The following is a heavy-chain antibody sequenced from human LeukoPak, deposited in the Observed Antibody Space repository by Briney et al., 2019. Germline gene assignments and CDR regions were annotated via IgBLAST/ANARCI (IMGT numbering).Heavy chain of an antibody. D-gene: IGHD2-2*01. J-gene: IGHJ5*02. Sequence: SVKVSCKASGGTFSSYAISWVRQAPGQGLEWMGRIIPILGIANYAQKFQGRVTITADKSTSTAYMELSGLRSEDTAVYYCARVGLLGYCSSTSCYDAWFDPWGQGTLVTVSS. CDR3: ARVGLLGYCSSTSCYDAWFDP. CDR1: GGTFSSYA. V-gene: IGHV1-69*04. CDR2: IIPILGIA.